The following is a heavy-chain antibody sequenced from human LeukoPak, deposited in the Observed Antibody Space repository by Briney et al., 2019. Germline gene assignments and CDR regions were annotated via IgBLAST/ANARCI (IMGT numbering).Heavy chain of an antibody. V-gene: IGHV5-51*01. D-gene: IGHD3-22*01. J-gene: IGHJ4*02. CDR3: AMFGYDSSGYYIGGVDY. Sequence: GESLKISCKGSGYSFTSYWLGWVRPMPGKGLEWMGIIYPGDSDTRYSPSFQGQVTISADKSISTAYLQWSSLKASDTAMYYCAMFGYDSSGYYIGGVDYWGQGTLVTVSS. CDR1: GYSFTSYW. CDR2: IYPGDSDT.